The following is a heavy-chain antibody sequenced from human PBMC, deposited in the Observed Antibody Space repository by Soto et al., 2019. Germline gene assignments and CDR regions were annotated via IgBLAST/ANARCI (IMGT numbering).Heavy chain of an antibody. CDR3: ARPPITGTTNYYYGMDV. CDR2: ISSSSSTI. Sequence: EVQLVESGGGLVQPGGSLRLSCAASGFTFSSYSMNWVRQAPGKGLEWVSYISSSSSTIYYADSVKGRFTISRDNAKNSLYLQMNSLRAEDTAVYYCARPPITGTTNYYYGMDVWGQGTTVTVSS. J-gene: IGHJ6*02. CDR1: GFTFSSYS. D-gene: IGHD1-20*01. V-gene: IGHV3-48*01.